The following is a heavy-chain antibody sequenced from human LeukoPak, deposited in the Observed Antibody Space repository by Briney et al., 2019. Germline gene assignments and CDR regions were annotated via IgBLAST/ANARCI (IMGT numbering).Heavy chain of an antibody. CDR1: GDSISSSYSYHY. D-gene: IGHD5-24*01. CDR2: VYYSGTT. J-gene: IGHJ6*03. V-gene: IGHV4-39*07. CDR3: ATVVADGYDYYYVDV. Sequence: SETLSLTCTVFGDSISSSYSYHYWAWIRQPPGKGLEWIGSVYYSGTTYYNPSLESRVTILLDTSKSHFSLQLSSVTAADTAIYYCATVVADGYDYYYVDVWGKGTTVTVSS.